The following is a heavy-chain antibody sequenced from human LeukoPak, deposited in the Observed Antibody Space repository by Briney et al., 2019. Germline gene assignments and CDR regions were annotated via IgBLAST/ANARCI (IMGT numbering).Heavy chain of an antibody. V-gene: IGHV1-18*01. CDR1: GYTFTSYV. J-gene: IGHJ4*02. D-gene: IGHD3-22*01. CDR2: ISAYSGNT. CDR3: ARDQRLNYYDSSGYEY. Sequence: ASVKVSCKASGYTFTSYVISWVRQAPGQGLEWMGWISAYSGNTNYARKLQGRVTMTTDTSTSTAYMELRSLRSDDTAVYYCARDQRLNYYDSSGYEYWGQGTLVTVSS.